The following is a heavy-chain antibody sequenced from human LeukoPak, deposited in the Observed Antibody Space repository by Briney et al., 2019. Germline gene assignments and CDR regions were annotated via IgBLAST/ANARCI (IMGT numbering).Heavy chain of an antibody. CDR3: ARDSRGSSGYYYVLRN. J-gene: IGHJ4*02. V-gene: IGHV4-30-2*01. D-gene: IGHD3-22*01. CDR1: GGSISSGGYY. CDR2: IYHSGST. Sequence: SQTLSLTCTVSGGSISSGGYYWSWIRQPPGKGLEWIEYIYHSGSTYYNPSLKSRVTISVDTSKNQFSLKLSSATAADTAVYYCARDSRGSSGYYYVLRNWGQGTLVTVSS.